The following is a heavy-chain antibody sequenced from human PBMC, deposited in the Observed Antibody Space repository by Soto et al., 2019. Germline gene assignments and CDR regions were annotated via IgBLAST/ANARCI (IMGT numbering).Heavy chain of an antibody. J-gene: IGHJ6*02. D-gene: IGHD1-26*01. CDR2: INPKTAAT. CDR1: GYTFSDYF. CDR3: ARIKWGLDYYSGMDV. Sequence: PVASVKVSCKSSGYTFSDYFIQWLRQAPGQGLEWVAWINPKTAATNYAKKFQDRVTVTSDTSFSTAYLELTRLRPDDTALYYCARIKWGLDYYSGMDVWGQGTAVTVS. V-gene: IGHV1-2*02.